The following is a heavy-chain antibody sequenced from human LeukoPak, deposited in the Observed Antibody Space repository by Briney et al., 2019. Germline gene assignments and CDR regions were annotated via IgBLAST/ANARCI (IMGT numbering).Heavy chain of an antibody. Sequence: GGSLRLSCAASGFTFSSYWMSWVRQAPGKGLEWVANIKQDGSEKYYVDSVKGRFTISRDNAKNSLYLQMNSLRAEDTAVYYCATGRYNWNYKPHDAFDIWGQGTMVTVSS. V-gene: IGHV3-7*01. CDR2: IKQDGSEK. D-gene: IGHD1-7*01. CDR1: GFTFSSYW. J-gene: IGHJ3*02. CDR3: ATGRYNWNYKPHDAFDI.